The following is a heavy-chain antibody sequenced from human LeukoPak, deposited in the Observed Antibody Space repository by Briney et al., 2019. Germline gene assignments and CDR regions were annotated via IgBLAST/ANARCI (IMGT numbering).Heavy chain of an antibody. V-gene: IGHV3-23*01. CDR1: GFTFSSYA. CDR3: AQSWVRGVIRDAFDI. D-gene: IGHD3-10*01. CDR2: IRGSGGST. Sequence: LAGGSLRLSCAASGFTFSSYAMSWVRQAPGKGLEWVSAIRGSGGSTYYADSVKARFTISRDNSKNPRYLQMNSLRAEETAAYYRAQSWVRGVIRDAFDIWGQGTMVTVSS. J-gene: IGHJ3*02.